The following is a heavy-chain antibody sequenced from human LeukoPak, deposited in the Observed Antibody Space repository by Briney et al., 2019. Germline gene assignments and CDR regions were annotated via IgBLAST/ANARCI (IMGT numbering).Heavy chain of an antibody. D-gene: IGHD3-9*01. CDR1: GFTFSSYA. V-gene: IGHV3-23*01. Sequence: GGSLRLSCAASGFTFSSYAMTWVRQAPGKGLEWVSAISASGGGTYYADSVKGRFTISRDNSKNTLYLQMNRLRAEDTAIYYCAKDRTTQDFDWYPYYFDCWGQGTLVTVSS. CDR3: AKDRTTQDFDWYPYYFDC. J-gene: IGHJ4*02. CDR2: ISASGGGT.